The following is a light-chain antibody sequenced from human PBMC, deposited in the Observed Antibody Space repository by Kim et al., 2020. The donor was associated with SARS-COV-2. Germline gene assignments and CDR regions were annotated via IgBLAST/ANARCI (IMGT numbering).Light chain of an antibody. Sequence: DIQMTQSPSSLSASIGDRVTITCRASQSITNYLNWYQHKPPGIAPKLLVYGASNLNTGVPSRFTGSGSGTDFTLTITNLQPEDFATYYCQQSYSIPITFGQGTRLEIK. CDR3: QQSYSIPIT. CDR2: GAS. J-gene: IGKJ5*01. V-gene: IGKV1-39*01. CDR1: QSITNY.